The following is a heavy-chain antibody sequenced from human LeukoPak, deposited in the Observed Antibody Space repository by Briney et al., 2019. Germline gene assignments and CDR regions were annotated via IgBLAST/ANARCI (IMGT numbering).Heavy chain of an antibody. CDR1: GFTSSSYG. CDR3: ARGVDYGAFDY. V-gene: IGHV3-33*01. Sequence: PGGSLRLSCAASGFTSSSYGIHWVRQAPGKGLEWVAVIWDDGSNKYYVDSVKGRFTISRDKSKNTLYLQMNSLRAKDTAVYYCARGVDYGAFDYWGQGTLVTVSS. J-gene: IGHJ4*02. D-gene: IGHD4/OR15-4a*01. CDR2: IWDDGSNK.